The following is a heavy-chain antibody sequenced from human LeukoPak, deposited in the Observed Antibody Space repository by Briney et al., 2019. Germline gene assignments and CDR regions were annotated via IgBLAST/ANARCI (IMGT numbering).Heavy chain of an antibody. CDR1: GYSFTDYW. Sequence: GQSLHCSCQGSGYSFTDYWIAWVRQKPGKGLEWMGVIYPADSDTRYNPSFQGQVTVSADKSISAAYLHWSSLQASDSGIYYCARQHYYDDSGFDYWGEGT. V-gene: IGHV5-51*01. D-gene: IGHD3-22*01. CDR2: IYPADSDT. J-gene: IGHJ4*02. CDR3: ARQHYYDDSGFDY.